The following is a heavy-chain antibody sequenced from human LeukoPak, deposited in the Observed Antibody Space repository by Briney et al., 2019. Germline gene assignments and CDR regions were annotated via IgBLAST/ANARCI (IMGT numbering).Heavy chain of an antibody. CDR1: GFTFSSYG. J-gene: IGHJ4*02. V-gene: IGHV3-33*01. Sequence: GGSLRLSCAASGFTFSSYGMHWVRQAPSKGLEWVAVIWYDGSNKYYADSVKGRFTISRDNSKNTLYLQMNSLRAEDTAVYYCARGLIMDGSGSYYDYWGQGTLVTVSS. D-gene: IGHD3-10*01. CDR2: IWYDGSNK. CDR3: ARGLIMDGSGSYYDY.